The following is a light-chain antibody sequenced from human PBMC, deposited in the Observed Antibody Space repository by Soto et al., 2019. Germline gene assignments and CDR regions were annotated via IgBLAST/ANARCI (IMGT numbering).Light chain of an antibody. CDR2: GAS. Sequence: EIVMTQSPATLSVSPGERATLSCRASQSVTTNLAWYQQKPGQAPRLLIYGASTRATGIPARFSGSASGTEFTLTISSLQSEVFGVYYCQQYDNWPPWTFGPGTKVEIK. V-gene: IGKV3-15*01. J-gene: IGKJ1*01. CDR3: QQYDNWPPWT. CDR1: QSVTTN.